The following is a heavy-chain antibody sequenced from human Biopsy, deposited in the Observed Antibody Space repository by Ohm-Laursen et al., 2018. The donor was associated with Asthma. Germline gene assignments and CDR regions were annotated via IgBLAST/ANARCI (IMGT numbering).Heavy chain of an antibody. V-gene: IGHV1-2*02. CDR1: GGTFNNYA. CDR2: INPNSGGT. D-gene: IGHD6-13*01. CDR3: ARGQKSAGDRWFDP. Sequence: GSSVKVSCKASGGTFNNYAINWVRQAPGQGLEWMGGINPNSGGTIYAQKFQGRVTMTRDTSISTAYMEVSRLRSDDTAVYYCARGQKSAGDRWFDPWGQGTLVTVSS. J-gene: IGHJ5*02.